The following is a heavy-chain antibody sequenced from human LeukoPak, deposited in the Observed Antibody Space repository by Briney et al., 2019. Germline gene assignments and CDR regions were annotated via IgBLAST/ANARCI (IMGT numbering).Heavy chain of an antibody. J-gene: IGHJ4*02. V-gene: IGHV4-34*01. CDR2: INHSGST. CDR3: ARNTMVRGVTF. D-gene: IGHD3-10*01. Sequence: SETLSLTCAVYGGSFSGYYWSWIRQPPGKGLEWIGEINHSGSTNYNPSLKSRVTISVDTSKNQFSLKLSSVTAADTAVYYCARNTMVRGVTFWGQGTPVPVSS. CDR1: GGSFSGYY.